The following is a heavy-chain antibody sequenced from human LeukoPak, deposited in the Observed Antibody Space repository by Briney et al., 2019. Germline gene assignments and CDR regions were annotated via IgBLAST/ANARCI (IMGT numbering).Heavy chain of an antibody. D-gene: IGHD1-26*01. CDR2: IIPIFGTA. CDR1: GGTFSSYA. J-gene: IGHJ3*02. Sequence: SVKVSCKASGGTFSSYAISWVRQAPGQGLEWMGGIIPIFGTANYAQKFQGRVTITADKSTSTAYMELSSLRSEDTAVYYCATCPQWELRCAFDIWGQGTMVTVSS. V-gene: IGHV1-69*06. CDR3: ATCPQWELRCAFDI.